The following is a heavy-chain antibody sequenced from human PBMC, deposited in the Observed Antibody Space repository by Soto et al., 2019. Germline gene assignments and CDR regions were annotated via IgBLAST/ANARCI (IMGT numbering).Heavy chain of an antibody. V-gene: IGHV3-30-3*01. D-gene: IGHD6-6*01. CDR3: ARDLEYSSSPNYFDY. CDR2: ISYDGSNK. Sequence: QVQLVESGGGVVQPGRSLRLSCAASGFTFSSYAMHWVRQAPGKGLEWVAVISYDGSNKYYADSVKGRFTISRDNSKNALYLQMNSLRAEDTAVYYCARDLEYSSSPNYFDYWGQGTLVTVSS. CDR1: GFTFSSYA. J-gene: IGHJ4*02.